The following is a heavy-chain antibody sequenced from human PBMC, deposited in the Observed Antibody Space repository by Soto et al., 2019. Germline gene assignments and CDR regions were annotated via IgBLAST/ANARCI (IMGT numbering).Heavy chain of an antibody. V-gene: IGHV3-30-3*01. D-gene: IGHD5-12*01. CDR1: GFTFSSYA. J-gene: IGHJ4*02. CDR2: ISYDGSNK. Sequence: QVQLVESGGGVVQPGRSLRLSCAASGFTFSSYAMHWVRQAPGKGLEWVAVISYDGSNKYYADSVKGRFTISRDNSKNPLYLQMNSLRAEDTAVYYCARGGEMATSSAAFDYWGQGTLVTVSS. CDR3: ARGGEMATSSAAFDY.